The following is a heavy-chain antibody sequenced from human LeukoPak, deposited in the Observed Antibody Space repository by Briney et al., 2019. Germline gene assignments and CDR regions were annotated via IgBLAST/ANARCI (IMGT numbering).Heavy chain of an antibody. Sequence: SETLSLTCNVSGGSISSSYYWGWIRQPPGKGLEWIGYISYSGSTNYNPSLKSRVTISGDTSKNQFSLRLSSVTAADTAVYYCARGSFGIWFGELDWFDPWGQGTLVTVSS. D-gene: IGHD3-10*01. V-gene: IGHV4-61*05. J-gene: IGHJ5*02. CDR1: GGSISSSYY. CDR2: ISYSGST. CDR3: ARGSFGIWFGELDWFDP.